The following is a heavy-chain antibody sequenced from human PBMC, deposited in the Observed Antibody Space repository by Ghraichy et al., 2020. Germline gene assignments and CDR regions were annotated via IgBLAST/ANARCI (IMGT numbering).Heavy chain of an antibody. J-gene: IGHJ4*02. CDR1: GFTFDDYT. CDR2: ITWDGGNK. V-gene: IGHV3-43*01. Sequence: LSLTCTASGFTFDDYTMHWVRQPPGKGLEWVSLITWDGGNKYYVDSVRGRFTISRDNRRNSLYLQMNNLRPEDTAFYYCAKEISYTGDDLYFDSWGRGTLVTVSS. D-gene: IGHD7-27*01. CDR3: AKEISYTGDDLYFDS.